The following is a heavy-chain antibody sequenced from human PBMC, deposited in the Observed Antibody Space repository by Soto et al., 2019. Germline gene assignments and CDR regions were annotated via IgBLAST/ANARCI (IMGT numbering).Heavy chain of an antibody. CDR1: GGSISSYY. J-gene: IGHJ6*03. V-gene: IGHV4-59*01. D-gene: IGHD5-18*01. CDR3: ARGGGYSYGYYYYMDV. CDR2: IYYSGST. Sequence: SETLSLTCTVSGGSISSYYWSWIRQPPGKGLEWIGYIYYSGSTNYNPSLKSRVTISVDTSKNQFSLKLSSVTAADTAVYYCARGGGYSYGYYYYMDVWGKGTTVTVS.